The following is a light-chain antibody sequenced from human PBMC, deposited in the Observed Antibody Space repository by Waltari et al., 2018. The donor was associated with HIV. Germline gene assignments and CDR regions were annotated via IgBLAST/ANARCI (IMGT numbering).Light chain of an antibody. V-gene: IGLV2-11*01. J-gene: IGLJ2*01. Sequence: QSALTQPRSVSGSPGQSVTISCTGSGNDVGSYNYVSWYQHHPGKAPKLIIYDVTKRPSGVPDRFSGSKSGNTASLTISGLQADDEADYYCAAWGNSLSLLFGGGTKLTVL. CDR1: GNDVGSYNY. CDR2: DVT. CDR3: AAWGNSLSLL.